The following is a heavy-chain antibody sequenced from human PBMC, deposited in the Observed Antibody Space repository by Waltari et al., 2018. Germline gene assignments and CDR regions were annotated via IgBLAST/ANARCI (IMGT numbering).Heavy chain of an antibody. CDR2: IHGSGRS. D-gene: IGHD1-26*01. J-gene: IGHJ4*02. CDR3: ARDRGRGLYLDS. Sequence: QVQLQESGPGLVKPSGTLSVTCAVSGDSISGSYWWSWVRQPPGKGLEWIGQIHGSGRSNYNPSLGSRLTVSMDTSSNHFSLTVTSATAADTAIYYCARDRGRGLYLDSWGQGTLVTVSP. CDR1: GDSISGSYW. V-gene: IGHV4-4*02.